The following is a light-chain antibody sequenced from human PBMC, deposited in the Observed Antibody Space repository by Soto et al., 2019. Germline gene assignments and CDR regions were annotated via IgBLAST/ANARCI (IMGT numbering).Light chain of an antibody. CDR1: QGVTPSY. Sequence: EIVLTQSPGTLSLSQGERATLSCRASQGVTPSYLAWYQHKPGQAPRLLIYGASNRATGIPDRFSGSGSGTYFTLTISRLEPEDFAVYSCQQYGGSPLFTFGPGTRVDF. CDR2: GAS. V-gene: IGKV3-20*01. J-gene: IGKJ3*01. CDR3: QQYGGSPLFT.